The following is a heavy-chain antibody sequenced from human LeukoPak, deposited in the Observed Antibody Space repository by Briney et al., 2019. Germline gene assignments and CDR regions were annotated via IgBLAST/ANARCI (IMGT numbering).Heavy chain of an antibody. J-gene: IGHJ4*02. V-gene: IGHV3-74*01. CDR2: INSDGTIT. Sequence: GGSLRLSCAASGFTFTSYWMHWVRQAPGKGLVWLSRINSDGTITSYADSLEGRFTISRDNAKNTVYLQMNSLRAEDTAVYYCARDAYSSSWADYWGQGTLVTVSS. CDR1: GFTFTSYW. CDR3: ARDAYSSSWADY. D-gene: IGHD6-13*01.